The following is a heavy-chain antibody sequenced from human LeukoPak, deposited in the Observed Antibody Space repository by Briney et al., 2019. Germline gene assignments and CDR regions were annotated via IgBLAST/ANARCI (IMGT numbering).Heavy chain of an antibody. Sequence: GASVKVSCKASGYTFTSYYMHWVRQAPGQGLEWMGIINPSGGSTSYAQKFQGRVTMTRDMSTSTVYMELSSLRSEDTAVYYCARTGSGSYYYYYMDVWGKRTTVTVSS. CDR2: INPSGGST. D-gene: IGHD3-10*01. V-gene: IGHV1-46*01. CDR3: ARTGSGSYYYYYMDV. CDR1: GYTFTSYY. J-gene: IGHJ6*03.